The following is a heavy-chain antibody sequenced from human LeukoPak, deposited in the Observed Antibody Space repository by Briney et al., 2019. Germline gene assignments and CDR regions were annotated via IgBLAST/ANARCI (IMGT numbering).Heavy chain of an antibody. CDR1: GYTFTGYY. J-gene: IGHJ4*02. CDR3: ARSKAIAAHFDY. D-gene: IGHD6-13*01. Sequence: ASVKVSCKASGYTFTGYYMHWVRQAPGQGLEWMGWISPNSGGTNYAQKFQGRVTMTRDTSISTAYMELSRLRSDDTAVYYCARSKAIAAHFDYWGQGTLVTVSS. CDR2: ISPNSGGT. V-gene: IGHV1-2*02.